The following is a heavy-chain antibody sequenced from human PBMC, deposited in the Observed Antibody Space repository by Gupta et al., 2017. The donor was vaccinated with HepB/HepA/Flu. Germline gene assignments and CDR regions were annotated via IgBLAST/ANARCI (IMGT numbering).Heavy chain of an antibody. CDR1: GFALSTSGVG. CDR3: AHRRPLMVRGDNWFDP. Sequence: QITLKESGPTLVKPTQTLTLTCTFSGFALSTSGVGVGWIRQPPGKAADWLALIYRDYDKRYGQSLKSRLTITKDTSKNQVVLTMTNIDPVDTATYYCAHRRPLMVRGDNWFDPWGQGTLVTVSS. CDR2: IYRDYDK. V-gene: IGHV2-5*05. J-gene: IGHJ5*02. D-gene: IGHD3-10*01.